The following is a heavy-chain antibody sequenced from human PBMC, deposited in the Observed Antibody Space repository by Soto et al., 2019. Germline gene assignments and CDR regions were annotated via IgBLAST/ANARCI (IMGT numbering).Heavy chain of an antibody. Sequence: AGSLRLSCAASGFTFSSYAMGWVRQAPGKGLEWVSAISGSGGSTYYADSVKGRFTISRDNSKNTLYLQMNSLRAEDTAVYYCAKDQVWFGEFNYYYYYGMDVWGQGTTVTVSS. CDR2: ISGSGGST. CDR1: GFTFSSYA. CDR3: AKDQVWFGEFNYYYYYGMDV. J-gene: IGHJ6*02. V-gene: IGHV3-23*01. D-gene: IGHD3-10*01.